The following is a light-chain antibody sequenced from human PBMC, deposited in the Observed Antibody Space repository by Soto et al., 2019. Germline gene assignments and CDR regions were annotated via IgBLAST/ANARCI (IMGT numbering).Light chain of an antibody. Sequence: EIVLTQSPGTLSLSPGERATLSCRASRTFASSYLAWYQQKPGQAPRLLIYAASTRATGIPDRFSGSGSGADFTLIISRLEPEDSAVYYCQQYGSSPPYTFGQGTKLEIK. CDR3: QQYGSSPPYT. V-gene: IGKV3-20*01. CDR2: AAS. CDR1: RTFASSY. J-gene: IGKJ2*01.